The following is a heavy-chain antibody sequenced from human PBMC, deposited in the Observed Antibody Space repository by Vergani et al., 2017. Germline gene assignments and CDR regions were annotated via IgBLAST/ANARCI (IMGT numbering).Heavy chain of an antibody. CDR2: IYWDDDK. CDR1: GFSLSTSGVG. Sequence: QITLKESGPTLVKPTQTLTLTCTFSGFSLSTSGVGVGWIRQPPGKALEGLALIYWDDDKRYSPSLKSRLTITKDTSKNPVVLTMTNMDPVETAKYYCAHRLELGMGYGMDVWGQGTTVSVSS. J-gene: IGHJ6*02. V-gene: IGHV2-5*02. CDR3: AHRLELGMGYGMDV. D-gene: IGHD7-27*01.